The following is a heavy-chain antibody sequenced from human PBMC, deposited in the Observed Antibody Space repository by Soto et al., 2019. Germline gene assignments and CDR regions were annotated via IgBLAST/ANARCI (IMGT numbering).Heavy chain of an antibody. V-gene: IGHV4-38-2*01. CDR1: GHSITGDYY. CDR2: IYHSGST. CDR3: ARVGSIVAYDRRFYFDF. J-gene: IGHJ4*02. D-gene: IGHD6-13*01. Sequence: PSETLSLTCAVSGHSITGDYYWGWIRQPPGKGLEWIGTIYHSGSTYYNPSLKSRVTISVDTSKNQFSLKLSSVTAADTAVYYCARVGSIVAYDRRFYFDFWGQGTLGTSP.